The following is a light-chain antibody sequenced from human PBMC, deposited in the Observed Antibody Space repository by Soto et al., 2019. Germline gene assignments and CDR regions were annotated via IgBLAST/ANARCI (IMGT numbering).Light chain of an antibody. V-gene: IGKV3-11*01. CDR1: QSVSSY. J-gene: IGKJ4*01. CDR3: QKRSNWLT. Sequence: EIVLTQSPATLSLSPGERATLSCRASQSVSSYLAWYQQKPGQAPRLLIYDASNRATGIPARFSGSGSGTDFTLTSSSLEPEDFAVYYCQKRSNWLTFGGGTKVEI. CDR2: DAS.